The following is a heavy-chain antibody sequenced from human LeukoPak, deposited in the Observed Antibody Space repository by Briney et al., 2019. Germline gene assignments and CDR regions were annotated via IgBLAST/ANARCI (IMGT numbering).Heavy chain of an antibody. CDR1: GGSISSSSYY. CDR2: IYYSGST. CDR3: ARHETAKDYGDYYFDY. V-gene: IGHV4-39*01. J-gene: IGHJ4*02. Sequence: KPSETLSLTCTVSGGSISSSSYYWGWIRQPPGKGLEWIGSIYYSGSTYYNPSLKSRVTISVDTSKNQFSLKLSSVTAADTAVYYCARHETAKDYGDYYFDYWGQGTLVTVSS. D-gene: IGHD4-17*01.